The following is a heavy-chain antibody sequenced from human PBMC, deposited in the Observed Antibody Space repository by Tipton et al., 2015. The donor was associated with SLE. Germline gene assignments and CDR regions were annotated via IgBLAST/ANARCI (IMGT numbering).Heavy chain of an antibody. CDR1: GGSFSDYY. CDR3: AKSVGGYYDSWDLPQCFDS. V-gene: IGHV4-34*01. CDR2: ITYSGST. Sequence: TLSLTCAVYGGSFSDYYWSWIRQPPGKGLEWIGEITYSGSTNYNPSLRSRVTISVDTSKNQFSLKLSSVTAADTAVYYCAKSVGGYYDSWDLPQCFDSWGQGTLVTVSS. D-gene: IGHD3-3*01. J-gene: IGHJ4*02.